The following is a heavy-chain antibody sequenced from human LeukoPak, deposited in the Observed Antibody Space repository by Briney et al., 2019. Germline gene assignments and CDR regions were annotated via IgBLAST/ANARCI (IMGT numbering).Heavy chain of an antibody. D-gene: IGHD3-10*01. CDR2: IYYSGST. J-gene: IGHJ5*02. CDR3: ARDDYRGVTNFDP. Sequence: SETLSLTCTVSGGSISSGGYYWSWIRQHPGKGLEWIGYIYYSGSTYYNPSLKSRVTISVDTSKNQFSLKLSSVTAADTAVYYCARDDYRGVTNFDPWGQGTLVTVSS. CDR1: GGSISSGGYY. V-gene: IGHV4-31*03.